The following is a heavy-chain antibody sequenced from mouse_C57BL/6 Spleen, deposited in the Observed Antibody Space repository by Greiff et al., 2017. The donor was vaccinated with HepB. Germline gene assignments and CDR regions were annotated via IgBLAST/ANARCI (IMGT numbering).Heavy chain of an antibody. V-gene: IGHV14-2*01. CDR2: IVPEDGET. CDR3: ARLYYGSSYWYFDV. J-gene: IGHJ1*03. D-gene: IGHD1-1*01. Sequence: EVKLVESGAELVKPGASVKLSCTASGFNIKDYYMHWVKQRTEQGLEWIGRIVPEDGETKYAPKFQGKATITADTSSNTAYLQLSSLTSEDTAVYYCARLYYGSSYWYFDVWGTGTTVTVSS. CDR1: GFNIKDYY.